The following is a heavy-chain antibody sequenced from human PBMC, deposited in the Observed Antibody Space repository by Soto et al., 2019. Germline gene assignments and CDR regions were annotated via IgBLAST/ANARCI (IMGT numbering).Heavy chain of an antibody. V-gene: IGHV1-3*01. J-gene: IGHJ6*02. CDR3: ATSEGDCGGGSCYNYFYYYGMDV. Sequence: ASVKVSCKASGDTRTDFSMHWVRQAPAQRPEWMGWLSVGNGDTKYSQKFQGRVTITRDTSARTAYMELSNLRSEDTAVYYCATSEGDCGGGSCYNYFYYYGMDVWGQGTTVTVSS. D-gene: IGHD2-15*01. CDR2: LSVGNGDT. CDR1: GDTRTDFS.